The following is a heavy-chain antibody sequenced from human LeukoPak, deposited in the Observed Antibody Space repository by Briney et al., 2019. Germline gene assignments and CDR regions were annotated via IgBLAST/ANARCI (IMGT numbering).Heavy chain of an antibody. CDR3: ARGRFYYGMDV. CDR1: GFTFSNYA. V-gene: IGHV3-30-3*01. CDR2: ISYDGSNK. Sequence: GGALRPSFAAPGFTFSNYAMHWVPQAPGKGLGGVAVISYDGSNKYYADSVKGRFTISRDNSKNTLYLQMNSLRAEDTAVYYCARGRFYYGMDVWGQGTTVTVSS. D-gene: IGHD4-17*01. J-gene: IGHJ6*02.